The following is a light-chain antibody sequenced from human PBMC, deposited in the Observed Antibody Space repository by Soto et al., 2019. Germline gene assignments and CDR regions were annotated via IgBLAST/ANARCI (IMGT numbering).Light chain of an antibody. Sequence: LTQPSSLSVSPGQSITISFTGTSSDVGSYNRVSWYQQHPGEAPKLMIYDVSNRPSGVSNRFSGSKSGNTASLTISGLQAEDETDYYCCSYTTSATYVFGTGTKVTVL. CDR1: SSDVGSYNR. J-gene: IGLJ1*01. CDR3: CSYTTSATYV. V-gene: IGLV2-14*03. CDR2: DVS.